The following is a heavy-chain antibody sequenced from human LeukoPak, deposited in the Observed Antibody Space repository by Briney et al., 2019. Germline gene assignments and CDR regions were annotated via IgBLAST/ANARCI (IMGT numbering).Heavy chain of an antibody. J-gene: IGHJ1*01. CDR3: AYSSGYQQH. V-gene: IGHV4-59*12. CDR2: IYYSGSI. CDR1: GGSINSYF. Sequence: SETPSLTCTVSGGSINSYFWSWIRQPPGKGLEWIGYIYYSGSINYNPSLKSRVTISVDTSKNQFSLKLISVTAADTALYYCAYSSGYQQHWGQGTLVTVSS. D-gene: IGHD3-22*01.